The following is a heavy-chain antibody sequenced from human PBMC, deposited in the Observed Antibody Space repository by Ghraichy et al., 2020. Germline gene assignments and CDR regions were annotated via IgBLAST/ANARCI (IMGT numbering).Heavy chain of an antibody. J-gene: IGHJ6*02. CDR1: GFTFSSYG. V-gene: IGHV3-23*01. CDR2: ISIGGGGT. D-gene: IGHD1-7*01. Sequence: GGSLNISCAASGFTFSSYGMSWVRQAPGRGLEWVSGISIGGGGTYYADSVKGRFTISRDNSKNTLYLQMNSLRGDDTAVYYCAREITGTTGLSMDVWGQGATVTVSS. CDR3: AREITGTTGLSMDV.